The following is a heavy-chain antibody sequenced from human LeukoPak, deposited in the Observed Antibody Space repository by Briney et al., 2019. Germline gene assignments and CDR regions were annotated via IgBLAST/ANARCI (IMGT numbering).Heavy chain of an antibody. CDR2: IWYDGSNK. V-gene: IGHV3-33*01. J-gene: IGHJ4*02. Sequence: GGSLRLSCAASGFTFSSYGMRWVRQAPGKGLEWVAVIWYDGSNKYYADSVKGRVTISRDNSTNTLCLQMNSLRAEDTAVYYCARAGTSWRGWHYFDYWGQGTLVTVSS. CDR3: ARAGTSWRGWHYFDY. D-gene: IGHD6-19*01. CDR1: GFTFSSYG.